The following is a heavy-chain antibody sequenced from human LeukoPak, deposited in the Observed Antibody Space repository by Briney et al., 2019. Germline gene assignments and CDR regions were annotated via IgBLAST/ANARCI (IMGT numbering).Heavy chain of an antibody. Sequence: GASVKVSCKASGYTFTSYDINWVRQATGQGLEWMGWMNPNSGNTGYAQKFQGRVTMSRNTSISTAYMELSSLRSEDTAVYYCARAFSLSSAYFDYWGQGTLVTVSS. J-gene: IGHJ4*02. CDR1: GYTFTSYD. CDR3: ARAFSLSSAYFDY. V-gene: IGHV1-8*01. D-gene: IGHD2/OR15-2a*01. CDR2: MNPNSGNT.